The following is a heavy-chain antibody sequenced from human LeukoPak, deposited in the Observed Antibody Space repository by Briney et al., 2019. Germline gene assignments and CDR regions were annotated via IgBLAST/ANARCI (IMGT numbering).Heavy chain of an antibody. D-gene: IGHD3-9*01. CDR3: AKMNVLTGYYTPNFDF. V-gene: IGHV3-30*18. CDR1: GFTFTSYV. Sequence: GGSLRLSCAASGFTFTSYVMHWVRQAPGKGLEWVAFISHDGNNEYYPDSVKGRFSISRDSSKNTLYLQMNSLSAEDTAVYYCAKMNVLTGYYTPNFDFWGQGTLVTVSS. J-gene: IGHJ4*02. CDR2: ISHDGNNE.